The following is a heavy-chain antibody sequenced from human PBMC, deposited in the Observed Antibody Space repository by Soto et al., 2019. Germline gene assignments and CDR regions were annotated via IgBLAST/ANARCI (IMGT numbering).Heavy chain of an antibody. J-gene: IGHJ4*02. V-gene: IGHV3-23*01. CDR2: ISGSGGAT. CDR1: GFTFSSYA. Sequence: EVQLLESGGGLVQPGGSLRLSCAASGFTFSSYAMNWVRQAPGKGLEWVSAISGSGGATYYTDSVKGRFTISRDNSKNTLYLQMNSLRAEDTAVYSCAKGLGGWFGALPDYWGQGTLVTVSS. CDR3: AKGLGGWFGALPDY. D-gene: IGHD3-10*01.